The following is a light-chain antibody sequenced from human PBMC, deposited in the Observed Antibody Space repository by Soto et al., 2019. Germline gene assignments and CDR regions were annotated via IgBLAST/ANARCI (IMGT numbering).Light chain of an antibody. CDR3: SSYTSSSTRV. CDR2: EVS. J-gene: IGLJ1*01. V-gene: IGLV2-14*01. Sequence: QSVLTQPASVSGSPGQSITISCTGTSSDVGGYNYVSWYQQHPGKAPKLMIYEVSNRPSGVSNRCSGSKSGNTASLTNSGLQAEDEADYYCSSYTSSSTRVFGTGTKLTVL. CDR1: SSDVGGYNY.